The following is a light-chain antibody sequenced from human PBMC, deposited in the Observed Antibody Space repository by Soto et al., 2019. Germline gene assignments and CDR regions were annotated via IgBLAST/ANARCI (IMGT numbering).Light chain of an antibody. Sequence: QSVLTQSSSASASLGSSVKLTCTLSSGHSRKIITWHQQQPGKTPRYLMKLEGSGSYNKGSGVPDRFSGSSSGADRYLTISNLQFEDEADYFCETWDSNTRVFGGGTKVTVL. CDR2: LEGSGSY. J-gene: IGLJ3*02. CDR1: SGHSRKI. CDR3: ETWDSNTRV. V-gene: IGLV4-60*02.